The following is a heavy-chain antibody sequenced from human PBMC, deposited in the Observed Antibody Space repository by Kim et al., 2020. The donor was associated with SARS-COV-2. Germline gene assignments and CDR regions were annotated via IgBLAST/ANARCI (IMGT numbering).Heavy chain of an antibody. CDR2: IYSSGST. Sequence: SETLSLTCTVYGGSISSSSYYWGWIRQPTGKGLVWIGSIYSSGSTNHNPSLKSRVSISGDTTKNHLTLNPITVTAAASAVYYCAQLPPILWFVEWG. J-gene: IGHJ1*01. CDR1: GGSISSSSYY. CDR3: AQLPPILWFVE. D-gene: IGHD3-10*01. V-gene: IGHV4-39*02.